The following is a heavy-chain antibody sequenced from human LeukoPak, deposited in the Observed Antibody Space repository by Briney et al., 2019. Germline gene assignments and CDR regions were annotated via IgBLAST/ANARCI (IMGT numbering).Heavy chain of an antibody. V-gene: IGHV3-23*01. CDR1: GLIFRNYA. CDR3: ARSYSSGSYYYYGMDV. J-gene: IGHJ6*02. CDR2: ISGDGTET. Sequence: GGSLRLSCTASGLIFRNYAMTWVRQAPRKGLEWVSTISGDGTETFYADSVKGRFTISRDNSKNTLYLQMNSLRAEDTAVYYCARSYSSGSYYYYGMDVWGQGTTVTVSS. D-gene: IGHD6-19*01.